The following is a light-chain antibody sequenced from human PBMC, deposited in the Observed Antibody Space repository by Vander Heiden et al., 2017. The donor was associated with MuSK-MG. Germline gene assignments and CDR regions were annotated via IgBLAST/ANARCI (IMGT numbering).Light chain of an antibody. CDR3: QQSYSTHT. Sequence: DIQMTQSPSSLSASVGDRVTITCRASQSISSYLNWYQQKPGKAPKLLIYAASSLQSGVPSRFRGSGSGTDFTLTISSLQPEDFATYYCQQSYSTHTFGGGTKVEMK. V-gene: IGKV1-39*01. CDR1: QSISSY. CDR2: AAS. J-gene: IGKJ4*01.